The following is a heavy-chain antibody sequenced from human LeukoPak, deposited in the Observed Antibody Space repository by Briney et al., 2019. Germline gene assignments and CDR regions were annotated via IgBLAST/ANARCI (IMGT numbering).Heavy chain of an antibody. D-gene: IGHD3-16*01. Sequence: LGGSLRLSCAASGFALSSYAMSWVRQAPGKGLEWVANIKQDGSEKYYVDSVKGRFTISRDNAKNSLYLQMNSLRAEDTAVYYCARGGEHYYYMDVWGKGTTVTVSS. J-gene: IGHJ6*03. V-gene: IGHV3-7*01. CDR2: IKQDGSEK. CDR1: GFALSSYA. CDR3: ARGGEHYYYMDV.